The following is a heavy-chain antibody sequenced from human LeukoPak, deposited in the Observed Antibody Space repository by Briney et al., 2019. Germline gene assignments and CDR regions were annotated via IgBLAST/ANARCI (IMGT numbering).Heavy chain of an antibody. CDR3: ARTRGQDYFDY. Sequence: PGGSLRLSCAASGFTFSSYWMSWVRQAPGKGLEWVANIKQDGSEKNYVDSVKGRFTISRDNAKNSLYLQMNSLRAEDTAVYYCARTRGQDYFDYWGQGTLVTVSS. CDR1: GFTFSSYW. CDR2: IKQDGSEK. V-gene: IGHV3-7*01. D-gene: IGHD3-10*01. J-gene: IGHJ4*02.